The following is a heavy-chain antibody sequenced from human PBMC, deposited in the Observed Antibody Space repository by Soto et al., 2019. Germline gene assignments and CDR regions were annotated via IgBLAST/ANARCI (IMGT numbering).Heavy chain of an antibody. Sequence: PWGSLRRSWAPSRYVFSDFWMNRVRHAPGKGLEWVANVKQEGSEMNYVDSVRGRFAVSRDNAKNSLFLLMNSLRADDTAVYYCARSRSDSRYSFSDFWGLGILVIVSS. CDR2: VKQEGSEM. CDR3: ARSRSDSRYSFSDF. D-gene: IGHD3-22*01. V-gene: IGHV3-7*01. J-gene: IGHJ4*02. CDR1: RYVFSDFW.